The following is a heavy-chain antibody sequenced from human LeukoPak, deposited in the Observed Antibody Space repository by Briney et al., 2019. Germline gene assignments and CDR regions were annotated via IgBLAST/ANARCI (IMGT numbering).Heavy chain of an antibody. CDR2: ISSSGSTI. CDR3: ARDAQYYYGSGSFDY. V-gene: IGHV3-48*03. CDR1: GFTFGSYE. Sequence: PGGSLRLSCAASGFTFGSYEMNWVRQAPGKGLEWVSYISSSGSTIYYADSVKGRFTISRDNAKNSLYLQMNSLRAEDTAVYYCARDAQYYYGSGSFDYWGQGTLVTVSS. D-gene: IGHD3-10*01. J-gene: IGHJ4*02.